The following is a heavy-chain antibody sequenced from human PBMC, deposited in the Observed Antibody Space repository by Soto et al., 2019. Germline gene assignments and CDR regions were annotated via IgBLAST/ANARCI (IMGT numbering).Heavy chain of an antibody. D-gene: IGHD3-9*01. CDR1: GFXFSSYA. V-gene: IGHV3-23*01. CDR2: ISGSGGST. CDR3: AKDDVVVHWFLYY. J-gene: IGHJ4*02. Sequence: VRSLXLSCAASGFXFSSYAMSWVRQAPGKGLEWVSAISGSGGSTYYADSVKGRFTISRDNSKNTLYLQMNSLRAEDTAGDYCAKDDVVVHWFLYYWGQGTLVTVSS.